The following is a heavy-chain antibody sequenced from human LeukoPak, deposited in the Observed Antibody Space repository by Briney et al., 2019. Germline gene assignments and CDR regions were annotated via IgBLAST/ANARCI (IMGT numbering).Heavy chain of an antibody. J-gene: IGHJ4*02. CDR2: ISGDGTIK. Sequence: GGSLRLSCEPSGFPFSSYWMLWVRQAPGKGLVWVSRISGDGTIKTYADFVRGRFTISRENTKNILYLQMNSLKVEDTATYFCSRSQFDYWGQGVLVTVSS. V-gene: IGHV3-74*03. CDR1: GFPFSSYW. CDR3: SRSQFDY.